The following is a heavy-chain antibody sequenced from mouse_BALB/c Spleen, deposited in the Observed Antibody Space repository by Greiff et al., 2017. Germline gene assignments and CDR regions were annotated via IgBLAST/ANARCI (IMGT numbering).Heavy chain of an antibody. V-gene: IGHV5-17*02. J-gene: IGHJ2*01. CDR2: ISSGSSTI. Sequence: EVQLQESGGGLVQPGGSRKLSCAASGFTFSSFGMHWVRQAPEKGLEWVAYISSGSSTIYYADTVKGRFTISRDNPKNTLFLQMTSLRSEDTAMYYCARSDYGSPYYLDYWGQGTTLTVSS. D-gene: IGHD1-1*01. CDR3: ARSDYGSPYYLDY. CDR1: GFTFSSFG.